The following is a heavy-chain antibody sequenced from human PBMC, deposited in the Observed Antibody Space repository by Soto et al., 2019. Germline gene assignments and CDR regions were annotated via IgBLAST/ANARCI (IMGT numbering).Heavy chain of an antibody. CDR1: GGTFSSYT. V-gene: IGHV1-69*04. J-gene: IGHJ4*02. Sequence: ASVKVSCKASGGTFSSYTISWVRQAPGQGLEWMGRIIPILGIANYAQKFQGRLTITADKSTSTAYMELTTLRSDDTAVYFCARDPGAASFDFWDPGILVTVSS. CDR3: ARDPGAASFDF. D-gene: IGHD2-15*01. CDR2: IIPILGIA.